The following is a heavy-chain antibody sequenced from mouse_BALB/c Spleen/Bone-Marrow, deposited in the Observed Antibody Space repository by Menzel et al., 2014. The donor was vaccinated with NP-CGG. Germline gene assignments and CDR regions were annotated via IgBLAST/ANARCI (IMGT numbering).Heavy chain of an antibody. V-gene: IGHV1-7*01. CDR1: GYTFTDTW. CDR3: ARDY. J-gene: IGHJ2*01. CDR2: INPSTGYA. Sequence: QVHLQQPGAELAKPGASVKMSCKASGYTFTDTWIHWIKQRPGQGLEWIGYINPSTGYAEYNQNFKDKATLTVDKSSSTAYMQLSSLTSEDSAVYYCARDYWGQGTTLTVSS.